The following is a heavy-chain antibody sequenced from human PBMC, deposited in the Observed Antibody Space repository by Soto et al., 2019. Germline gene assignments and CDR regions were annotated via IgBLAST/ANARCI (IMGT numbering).Heavy chain of an antibody. V-gene: IGHV4-30-4*01. D-gene: IGHD2-8*01. CDR3: ASSSLISLEV. Sequence: TLSLTCSVSGGSISSGYYYWSWIRQPPGKGLEWIGNIYYSGNTYYNPSLKSRLIISIDTSKNQFSLKVGSLTPAGTCVDDCASSSLISLEVLRQGATVAAST. CDR1: GGSISSGYYY. CDR2: IYYSGNT. J-gene: IGHJ6*01.